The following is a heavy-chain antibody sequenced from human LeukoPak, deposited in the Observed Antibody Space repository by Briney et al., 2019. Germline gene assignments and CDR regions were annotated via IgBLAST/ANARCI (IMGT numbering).Heavy chain of an antibody. V-gene: IGHV4-30-4*08. CDR2: IYYSGST. D-gene: IGHD2-15*01. CDR1: GGSISSGDYY. J-gene: IGHJ4*02. Sequence: SETLSLTCTVSGGSISSGDYYWSWIRQPPGKGLEWIGYIYYSGSTYYNPSLKSRVTISVDTSKNQFSLKLSSVTAADTAVYYCARDVGGGGYLLHYWGQGTLVTVSS. CDR3: ARDVGGGGYLLHY.